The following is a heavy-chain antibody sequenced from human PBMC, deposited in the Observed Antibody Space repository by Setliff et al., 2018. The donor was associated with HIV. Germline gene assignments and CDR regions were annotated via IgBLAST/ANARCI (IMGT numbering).Heavy chain of an antibody. CDR1: GGSINSGAYL. V-gene: IGHV4-61*02. Sequence: TLSLTCTVSGGSINSGAYLWAWIRQPAGKGLEWIGRIFRAGNATYNPSLKSRAILSVDTSQNQFSLQLKHVTAADTAVYYCARNDDDGGKSHGCWGQGTLVTVSS. J-gene: IGHJ4*02. CDR2: IFRAGNA. D-gene: IGHD4-17*01. CDR3: ARNDDDGGKSHGC.